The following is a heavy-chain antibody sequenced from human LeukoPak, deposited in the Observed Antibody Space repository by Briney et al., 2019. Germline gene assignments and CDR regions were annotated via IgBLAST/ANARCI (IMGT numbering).Heavy chain of an antibody. J-gene: IGHJ4*02. Sequence: GGSLRLSCAASGFTFSNYEMNWVRQAPGKGLEWVSYIRSSGSIIYYADSVKGRFTISRDNAKNSLYLQMNSLRAEDTAVYYCARERVIAGSYYFDSWGQSTLVTVSS. CDR3: ARERVIAGSYYFDS. D-gene: IGHD6-13*01. CDR2: IRSSGSII. V-gene: IGHV3-48*03. CDR1: GFTFSNYE.